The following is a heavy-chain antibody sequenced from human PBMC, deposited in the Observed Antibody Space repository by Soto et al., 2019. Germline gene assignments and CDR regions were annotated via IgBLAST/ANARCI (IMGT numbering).Heavy chain of an antibody. Sequence: GASVKVSCKASGYTFTGYYMHWVRQAPGQGLEWMGWINPNSGGTNYAQKFQGWVTMTRDTSISTAYMELSRLRSDDTAVYYCAREGNWKRTYWFDPWGQGTLVTVSS. CDR3: AREGNWKRTYWFDP. CDR1: GYTFTGYY. D-gene: IGHD1-20*01. J-gene: IGHJ5*02. V-gene: IGHV1-2*04. CDR2: INPNSGGT.